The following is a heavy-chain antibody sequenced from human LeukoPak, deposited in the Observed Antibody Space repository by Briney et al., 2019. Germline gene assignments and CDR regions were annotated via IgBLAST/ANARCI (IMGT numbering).Heavy chain of an antibody. Sequence: SETLSLTCTVSGRSISSYYWSCIRQSAGKGLEWIGRIYTSGSTNYNPSLKSRVTMSVDTSKNQFSLKLSSVTAADTAGYYCVRALIATSFDHWGQGTLVTVSS. CDR3: VRALIATSFDH. CDR1: GRSISSYY. CDR2: IYTSGST. V-gene: IGHV4-4*07. D-gene: IGHD1-26*01. J-gene: IGHJ4*02.